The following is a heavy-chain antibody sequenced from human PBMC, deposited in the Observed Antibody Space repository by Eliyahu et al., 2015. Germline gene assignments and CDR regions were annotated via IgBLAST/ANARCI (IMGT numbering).Heavy chain of an antibody. CDR2: IKQDGSEK. Sequence: EVQLVEPGGGLVQPGGSLRLXCAASGFXFSXYWXXWVRXAPGKGLEWVANIKQDGSEKYYVDSVKGRFTISRDNAKNSLYLQMNSLRAEDTAVYYCARSVGYCSSTSCYGRLQPPVNWFDPWGQGTLVTVSS. V-gene: IGHV3-7*01. CDR3: ARSVGYCSSTSCYGRLQPPVNWFDP. CDR1: GFXFSXYW. D-gene: IGHD2-2*01. J-gene: IGHJ5*02.